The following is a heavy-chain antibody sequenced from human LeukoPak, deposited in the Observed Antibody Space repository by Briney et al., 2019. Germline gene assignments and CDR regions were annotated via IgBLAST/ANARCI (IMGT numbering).Heavy chain of an antibody. V-gene: IGHV1-69*13. J-gene: IGHJ4*02. Sequence: SVKVSCKASGGTFSSYAISWVRQAPGQGLEWMGGIIPIFGTANYAQKFQGRVTITADESTSTAYMELSSLRAEDTAVYYCAKSLRRVRTIVVVITPFDYWGQGTLVTVSS. CDR1: GGTFSSYA. CDR2: IIPIFGTA. D-gene: IGHD3-22*01. CDR3: AKSLRRVRTIVVVITPFDY.